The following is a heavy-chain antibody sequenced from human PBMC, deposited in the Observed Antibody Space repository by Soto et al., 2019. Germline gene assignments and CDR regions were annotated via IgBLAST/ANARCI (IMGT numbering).Heavy chain of an antibody. V-gene: IGHV4-59*01. CDR3: ARSFEWYPSGFFDY. D-gene: IGHD3-3*01. J-gene: IGHJ4*02. Sequence: SETLSLTCTVSGGSISSYYWSWIRQPPGKGLEWIGYIYYSGSTNYNPSLKSRVTISVDTSKNQFSLKLSSVTAADTAVYYCARSFEWYPSGFFDYWGQGTLVTVSS. CDR1: GGSISSYY. CDR2: IYYSGST.